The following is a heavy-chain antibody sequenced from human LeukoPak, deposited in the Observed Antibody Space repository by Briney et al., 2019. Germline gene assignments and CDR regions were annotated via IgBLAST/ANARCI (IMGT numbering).Heavy chain of an antibody. CDR3: ARGPCELDF. CDR1: SGSINTYD. J-gene: IGHJ4*02. V-gene: IGHV4-4*09. CDR2: IDDSGTT. Sequence: PSETLSLTCTVSSGSINTYDWAWIRQPPGKGLEWIGYIDDSGTTYYNPSLKSRVTISVDTAKEEISLKVNAVTAADTAVYYCARGPCELDFWGQGTLVTVSS.